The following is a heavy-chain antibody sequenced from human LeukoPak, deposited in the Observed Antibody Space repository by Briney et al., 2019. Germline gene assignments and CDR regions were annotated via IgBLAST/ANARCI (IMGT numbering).Heavy chain of an antibody. CDR3: ARIVGHTRSEF. Sequence: PGGSLRLSCAASGFTFSSFAMGWVRQAPGKGLEWASPISASGYSTNYADSVRGRFTISRDDSKNTLYLQMSSLRNEDTAVYFCARIVGHTRSEFWGQGTLVTVSS. D-gene: IGHD1-26*01. CDR2: ISASGYST. J-gene: IGHJ4*02. V-gene: IGHV3-23*01. CDR1: GFTFSSFA.